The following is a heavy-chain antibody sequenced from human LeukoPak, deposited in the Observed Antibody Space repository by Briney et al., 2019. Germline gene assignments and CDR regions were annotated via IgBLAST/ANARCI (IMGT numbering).Heavy chain of an antibody. CDR1: GASFSSGDQY. Sequence: SETLSLTCTVCGASFSSGDQYWNWIRQSPGKGLEWIGSIHPSGTLYNNPSLESRVTMSMDSTKNQFPLNLSSVTTADTAVYFCSRGQYSRKLGFWGQGTLVTVSS. CDR3: SRGQYSRKLGF. CDR2: IHPSGTL. D-gene: IGHD1-26*01. V-gene: IGHV4-31*03. J-gene: IGHJ4*03.